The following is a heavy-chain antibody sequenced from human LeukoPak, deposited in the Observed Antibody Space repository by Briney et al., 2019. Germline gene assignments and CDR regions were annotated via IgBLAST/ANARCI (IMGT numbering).Heavy chain of an antibody. CDR3: ARVRSYWVDY. CDR1: GGSVSSGNYL. D-gene: IGHD1-26*01. J-gene: IGHJ4*02. V-gene: IGHV4-61*02. Sequence: SQTLSLTCSVSGGSVSSGNYLWSWIRQPAGKELEWIGRIHTSGSTNYNPSLQSRVTISLDTSKNQFSLKLSSVTAADTAVYYCARVRSYWVDYWGQGTLVTVSS. CDR2: IHTSGST.